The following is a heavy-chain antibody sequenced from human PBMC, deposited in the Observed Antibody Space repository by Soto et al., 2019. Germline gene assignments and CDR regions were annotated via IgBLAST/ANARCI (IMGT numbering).Heavy chain of an antibody. CDR1: GYTFTSYY. CDR3: AREAPLGSPDGYGMDV. V-gene: IGHV1-46*01. CDR2: INPSGGST. Sequence: ASVKVSCKASGYTFTSYYMHWVRQAPGQGLEWMGIINPSGGSTSYAQKFQGRVTMTRDTSTSTVYMELSSLRSEDTAVYYCAREAPLGSPDGYGMDVWGQGTTVTVSS. J-gene: IGHJ6*02. D-gene: IGHD1-26*01.